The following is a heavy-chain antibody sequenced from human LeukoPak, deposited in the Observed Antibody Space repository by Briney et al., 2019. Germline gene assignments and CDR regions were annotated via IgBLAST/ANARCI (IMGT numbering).Heavy chain of an antibody. CDR2: IDNSGST. Sequence: SETLSLTCTVSGGSISPYYWSWIRQSPGKGLEWIGYIDNSGSTNYNPSLKSRVTISVDTSKNQFSLKLSSVTAADTAVYYCAREGVAPTGNDAFDIWGQGTMVTVSS. J-gene: IGHJ3*02. D-gene: IGHD3-3*01. CDR1: GGSISPYY. V-gene: IGHV4-59*12. CDR3: AREGVAPTGNDAFDI.